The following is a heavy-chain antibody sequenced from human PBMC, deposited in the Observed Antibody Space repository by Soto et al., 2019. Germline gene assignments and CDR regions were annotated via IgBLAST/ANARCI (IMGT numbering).Heavy chain of an antibody. CDR2: IDGVGAGT. CDR1: GFTFTNYC. J-gene: IGHJ4*02. Sequence: EVQLVQSGGGSVQPGGSLRLSCAASGFTFTNYCMHWVRQVPGKGLVWVSRIDGVGAGTSYSDSVRGRFTISRDNAENMVYLQITRLRAEDTAVYYCTTVLEYWGQGTLVPVSS. CDR3: TTVLEY. V-gene: IGHV3-74*01.